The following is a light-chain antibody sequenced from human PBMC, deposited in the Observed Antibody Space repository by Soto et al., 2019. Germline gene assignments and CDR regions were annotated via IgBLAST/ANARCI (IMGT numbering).Light chain of an antibody. CDR2: GAS. CDR1: RDISNS. V-gene: IGKV1-12*01. J-gene: IGKJ1*01. CDR3: QQTSAFPRT. Sequence: DSQMPQSPSSVSASVVDRLNITFRASRDISNSLAWYQKTTGKATKLLLRGASSLHRGVPSRFSGGGAGTELTLTISSLQPEDCATYYCQQTSAFPRTFGQGTKVDIK.